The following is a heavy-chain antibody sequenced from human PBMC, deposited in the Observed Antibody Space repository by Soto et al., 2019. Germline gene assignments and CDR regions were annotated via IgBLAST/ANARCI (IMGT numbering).Heavy chain of an antibody. V-gene: IGHV3-74*01. Sequence: EVQLVESEGGLVQRGGSLRLSCAASGFTFNYYWMHWVRQAPGQGLVWVSHIHSDGRSTTYADSVKGRFTISRDNPKNTLYLQMNSLRAEHTAVYECASGYKGGFDLWGQGTTVTVSS. CDR2: IHSDGRST. CDR3: ASGYKGGFDL. D-gene: IGHD5-18*01. CDR1: GFTFNYYW. J-gene: IGHJ3*01.